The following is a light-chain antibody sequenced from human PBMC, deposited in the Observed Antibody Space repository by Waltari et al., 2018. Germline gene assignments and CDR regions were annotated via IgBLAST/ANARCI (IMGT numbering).Light chain of an antibody. J-gene: IGKJ2*03. CDR1: ESISKY. V-gene: IGKV1-39*01. CDR3: QQSYTAPRYS. Sequence: DIQMTQSPSSLAASVGDRVTITCRASESISKYVNWYQQKPGRAPNRLIYGASTLRSGVPSRFSGGGSGTEFTLTINTLQSEDSAVYYCQQSYTAPRYSFGQGTKLEI. CDR2: GAS.